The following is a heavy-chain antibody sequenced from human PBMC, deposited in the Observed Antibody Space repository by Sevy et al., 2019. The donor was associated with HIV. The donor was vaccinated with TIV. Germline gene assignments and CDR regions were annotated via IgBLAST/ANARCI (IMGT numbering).Heavy chain of an antibody. J-gene: IGHJ4*02. CDR1: GFTVNSNY. CDR2: IHSDDTT. D-gene: IGHD2-21*02. Sequence: GGSLRLSCAASGFTVNSNYMTWVRQAPGKGLEGVSVIHSDDTTYHADSVKDRFTISRDNFKNTLYLHMSSLRAEDTAVYYCARGGGYCGGDCYSIDYWGQGALVTVSS. V-gene: IGHV3-66*01. CDR3: ARGGGYCGGDCYSIDY.